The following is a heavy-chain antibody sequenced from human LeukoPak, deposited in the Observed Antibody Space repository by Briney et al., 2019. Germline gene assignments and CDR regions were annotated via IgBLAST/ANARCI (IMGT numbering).Heavy chain of an antibody. CDR1: GFTFSSYS. D-gene: IGHD6-19*01. CDR2: ISSSSSYI. V-gene: IGHV3-21*01. J-gene: IGHJ5*02. CDR3: AREHIAVAGPNWFDP. Sequence: GRSLRLSCAASGFTFSSYSMNWVRQAPGKGLEWVSSISSSSSYIYYADSVKGRFTISRDNAKNSLYLQMNGLRAEDTAVYYCAREHIAVAGPNWFDPWGQGTLVTVSS.